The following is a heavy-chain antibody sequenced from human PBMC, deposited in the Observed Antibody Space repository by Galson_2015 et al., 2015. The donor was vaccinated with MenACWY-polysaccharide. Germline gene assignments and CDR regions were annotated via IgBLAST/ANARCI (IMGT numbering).Heavy chain of an antibody. CDR3: AQMGRGWQLDY. J-gene: IGHJ4*02. Sequence: PALVKPTQPLTLTCTLSGFSLSTSGTRANWIRQPPGKGLEWLARIDWDDDEYYNTSLKTRLTISKDTSKNQVVLTMTNMDPADTATYYCAQMGRGWQLDYWGQGILVTVSS. D-gene: IGHD6-19*01. CDR2: IDWDDDE. CDR1: GFSLSTSGTR. V-gene: IGHV2-70*04.